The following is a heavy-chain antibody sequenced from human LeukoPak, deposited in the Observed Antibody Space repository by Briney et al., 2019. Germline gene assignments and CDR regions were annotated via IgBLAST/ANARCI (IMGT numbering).Heavy chain of an antibody. Sequence: PSETLCLTCTVSGGSISSYYWSWIRQPPGKGLEWIGCIYYSGSTNYNPSLKSRVTISVDTSKNQFSLKLSSVTAADTAVYYCARAIYSSPPYFDYWGQGTLVTVSS. CDR2: IYYSGST. CDR1: GGSISSYY. D-gene: IGHD6-13*01. V-gene: IGHV4-59*01. CDR3: ARAIYSSPPYFDY. J-gene: IGHJ4*02.